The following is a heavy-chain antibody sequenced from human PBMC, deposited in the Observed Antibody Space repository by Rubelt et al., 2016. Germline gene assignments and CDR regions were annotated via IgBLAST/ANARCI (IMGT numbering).Heavy chain of an antibody. CDR1: GYTFTSYA. CDR3: ARVIWGSGWSNNWFDP. CDR2: INAGNGNT. D-gene: IGHD6-19*01. V-gene: IGHV1-3*01. J-gene: IGHJ5*02. Sequence: QVQLVQSGAEVKKPGASVKVSCKASGYTFTSYAMHWVRQAPGQRLEWMGWINAGNGNTKYSQKFQGRATITRETSASTAYMELSSLRSEDTAVYYCARVIWGSGWSNNWFDPWGQGTLVTVSS.